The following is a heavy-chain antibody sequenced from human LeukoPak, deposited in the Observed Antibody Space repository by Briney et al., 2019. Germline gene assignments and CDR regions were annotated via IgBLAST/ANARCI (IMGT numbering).Heavy chain of an antibody. Sequence: ASVKVSCNVSGNTFTSHYMHWVRQAPGQGLEWMGIIKPTDGRTTYAQKFQGRLTMTRDTSTNTVYMELSSLRFEDTAVYYCVSYNNDRTWSDPWGQGTLVTVSS. J-gene: IGHJ5*02. V-gene: IGHV1-46*01. CDR3: VSYNNDRTWSDP. CDR1: GNTFTSHY. CDR2: IKPTDGRT. D-gene: IGHD3-10*01.